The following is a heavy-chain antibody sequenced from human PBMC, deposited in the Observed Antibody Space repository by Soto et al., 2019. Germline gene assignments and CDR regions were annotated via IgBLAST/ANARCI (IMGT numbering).Heavy chain of an antibody. CDR3: ARDFFDPRTSSSWLPSWFDP. J-gene: IGHJ5*02. D-gene: IGHD6-13*01. CDR1: GFTFSSYW. Sequence: EVQLLESGGGLAQPGGSLRLSCAASGFTFSSYWMSWVRQAPGKGLEWVANIKQDGSEKYYVDSVKGRFTISRDNAKNSLYLQMNSLRAEDTAVYYCARDFFDPRTSSSWLPSWFDPWGQGTLVTVSS. V-gene: IGHV3-7*01. CDR2: IKQDGSEK.